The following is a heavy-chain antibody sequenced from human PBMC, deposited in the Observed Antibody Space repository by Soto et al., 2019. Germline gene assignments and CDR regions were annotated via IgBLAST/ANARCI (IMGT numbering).Heavy chain of an antibody. Sequence: GGSLRLSCAASGFTFSSYAMSWVRQAPGKGLEWVSAISGSGGSTYYADSVKGRFTISRDNSKNTLYLQMNSLRAEDTAVYYCAKDGDYDILTGHPYLRPLYYYYGMDVWGQGTTVTVSS. J-gene: IGHJ6*02. CDR2: ISGSGGST. CDR1: GFTFSSYA. D-gene: IGHD3-9*01. CDR3: AKDGDYDILTGHPYLRPLYYYYGMDV. V-gene: IGHV3-23*01.